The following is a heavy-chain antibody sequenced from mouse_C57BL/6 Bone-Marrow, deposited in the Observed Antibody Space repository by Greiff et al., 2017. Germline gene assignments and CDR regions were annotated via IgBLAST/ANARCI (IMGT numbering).Heavy chain of an antibody. D-gene: IGHD2-3*01. V-gene: IGHV1-81*01. Sequence: VQLKESGAELARPGASVKLSCKASGYTFTSYGISWVKQRTGQGLEWIGEFYSRSGNTYSNEKFKGKATLTADKSSSTADMELRSLTSEDSAVYVCARDLYDGYYDAMDYWGQGTSVTVSS. J-gene: IGHJ4*01. CDR2: FYSRSGNT. CDR1: GYTFTSYG. CDR3: ARDLYDGYYDAMDY.